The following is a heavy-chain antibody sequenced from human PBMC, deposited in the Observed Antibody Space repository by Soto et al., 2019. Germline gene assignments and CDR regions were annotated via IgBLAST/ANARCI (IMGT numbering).Heavy chain of an antibody. J-gene: IGHJ4*02. D-gene: IGHD3-9*01. CDR3: AHRPYYDILTGYYPGAYYFDY. V-gene: IGHV2-5*01. CDR2: IYWNDNK. CDR1: GFSLSTSGVG. Sequence: QITLKESGPTLVKPTQTLTLTCTFSGFSLSTSGVGVGWIRQPPGKALEWLALIYWNDNKRYSPSLKSRLTITKDTSKNQVVLTMTNMDPVDTARYYCAHRPYYDILTGYYPGAYYFDYWGQGTLVTVSS.